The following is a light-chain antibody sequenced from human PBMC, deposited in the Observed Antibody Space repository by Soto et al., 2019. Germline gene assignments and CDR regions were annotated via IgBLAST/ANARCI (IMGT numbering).Light chain of an antibody. V-gene: IGKV1-5*03. J-gene: IGKJ4*01. Sequence: DIQMTQSPSTLSASVGDRVTITCRASQSIRSELAWYQEKPGKAPNLLIYKSSSLDSGVPSRFSGSGYGTEFTLTLSSLQPDDFATYYCLQYETYPLTFGGGTKVEIK. CDR3: LQYETYPLT. CDR1: QSIRSE. CDR2: KSS.